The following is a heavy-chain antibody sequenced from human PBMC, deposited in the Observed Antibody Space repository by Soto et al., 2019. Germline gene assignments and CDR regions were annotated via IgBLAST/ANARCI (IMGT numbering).Heavy chain of an antibody. CDR1: GFTFSNYA. CDR2: ISGGGGST. D-gene: IGHD2-15*01. J-gene: IGHJ4*02. V-gene: IGHV3-23*01. Sequence: TGGSLRLSCAASGFTFSNYAMTWVRQAPGKGLEWVSTISGGGGSTYYADSVKGRFTSSRDDSKNTLCVEMNSLRAEDTAVHYCIESRGQYAYSGPDYWGQGTLVTVSS. CDR3: IESRGQYAYSGPDY.